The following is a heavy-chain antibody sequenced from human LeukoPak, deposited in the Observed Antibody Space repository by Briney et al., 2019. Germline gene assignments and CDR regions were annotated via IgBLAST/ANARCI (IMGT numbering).Heavy chain of an antibody. CDR2: IYYTGST. D-gene: IGHD3-22*01. V-gene: IGHV4-59*01. J-gene: IGHJ2*01. Sequence: SETLSLTCTLSGGSISTYYWTWIRQPPGKGLDWIGYIYYTGSTNYNPSLKSRVTISVDTSKNQFPLKLSSVTAADTAVYYCARYYYDSSGAWRYYDLWGRGTLVTVSS. CDR1: GGSISTYY. CDR3: ARYYYDSSGAWRYYDL.